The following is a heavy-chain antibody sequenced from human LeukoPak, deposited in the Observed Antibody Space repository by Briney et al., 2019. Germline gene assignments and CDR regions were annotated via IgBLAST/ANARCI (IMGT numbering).Heavy chain of an antibody. CDR2: IYHSGST. CDR3: ARVVPGFWYFDY. V-gene: IGHV4-30-2*01. Sequence: PSETLSLTCAVSGGSISSGGYSWSWIRQPPGKGLEWIGYIYHSGSTYYNPSLKSRVTISVDRSKNQFSLKLSSVTAADTAVYCCARVVPGFWYFDYWGQGTLVTASS. J-gene: IGHJ4*02. CDR1: GGSISSGGYS. D-gene: IGHD3-3*01.